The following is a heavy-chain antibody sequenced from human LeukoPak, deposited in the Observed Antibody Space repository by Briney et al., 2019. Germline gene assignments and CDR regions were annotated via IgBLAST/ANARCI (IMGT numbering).Heavy chain of an antibody. CDR2: FDPEDGET. J-gene: IGHJ5*02. D-gene: IGHD6-13*01. V-gene: IGHV1-24*01. CDR3: ATMYSSSWYVREGWFDP. CDR1: GYTLTELS. Sequence: ASVKVSCKVSGYTLTELSMHWVRQAPGKGLEWMGGFDPEDGETIYAQKFQGRVTMTEDISTDTAYMELSSLRSEDTAVYYCATMYSSSWYVREGWFDPWGQGTLVTVSS.